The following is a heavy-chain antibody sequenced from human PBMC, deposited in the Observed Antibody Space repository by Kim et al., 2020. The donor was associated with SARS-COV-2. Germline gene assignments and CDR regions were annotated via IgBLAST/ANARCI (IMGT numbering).Heavy chain of an antibody. Sequence: SVKGRFTISRENAKNSLYLQMNSLRAEDTAVYYCARVDFDWLLYSNGVDDWGQGTLVTVSS. J-gene: IGHJ4*02. V-gene: IGHV3-48*03. D-gene: IGHD3-9*01. CDR3: ARVDFDWLLYSNGVDD.